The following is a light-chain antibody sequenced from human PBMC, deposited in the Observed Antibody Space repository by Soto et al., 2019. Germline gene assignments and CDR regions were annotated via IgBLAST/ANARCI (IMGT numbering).Light chain of an antibody. J-gene: IGKJ4*01. Sequence: DIQMTQSPSTLSASVGDMVTITCRASQSVSQELAWYQQKPGKAPKHLIYRASLLESGVPSRFSHSGSGAEFTLTISSLQPDDFATYYCLQYVTYPYTFGGGTRVEI. CDR1: QSVSQE. CDR3: LQYVTYPYT. V-gene: IGKV1-5*03. CDR2: RAS.